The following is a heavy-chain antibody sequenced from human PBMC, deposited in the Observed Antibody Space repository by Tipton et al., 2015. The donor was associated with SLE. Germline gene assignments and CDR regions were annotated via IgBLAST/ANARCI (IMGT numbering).Heavy chain of an antibody. Sequence: TLSLTCTVSGGSISSGSNDWGWIRPPPGKGLEWIGSIYSSGTTFYNPSLESRVTISADTSENQFSLRLTSVTAADTSVYYCARHVMGLEYCNTASCPASDYYYFYMDVWGTGTTVTVSS. J-gene: IGHJ6*03. CDR3: ARHVMGLEYCNTASCPASDYYYFYMDV. D-gene: IGHD2-2*01. V-gene: IGHV4-39*01. CDR2: IYSSGTT. CDR1: GGSISSGSND.